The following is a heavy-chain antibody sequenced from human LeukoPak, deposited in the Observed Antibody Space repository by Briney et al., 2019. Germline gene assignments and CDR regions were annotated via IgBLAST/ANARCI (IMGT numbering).Heavy chain of an antibody. V-gene: IGHV1-46*01. Sequence: GASVKVSCKASLYTFTSYYMHWVRLAPGQGLEWMAMINPSGVTTSYAQKFQRRVTMTRDTSTSTVYMELSSLRCEDTAVYYCARGLQQLVDVFDIWGQGTMVTVSS. J-gene: IGHJ3*02. CDR2: INPSGVTT. D-gene: IGHD6-13*01. CDR3: ARGLQQLVDVFDI. CDR1: LYTFTSYY.